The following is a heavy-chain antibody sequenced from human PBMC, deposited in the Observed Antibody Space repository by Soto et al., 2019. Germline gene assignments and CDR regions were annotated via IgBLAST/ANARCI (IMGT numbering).Heavy chain of an antibody. Sequence: QVQLQESGPGLVKPSQTLSLTCPVSGGSISSGGYYWSWIRQHPGQGLEWIGYIYYSGRTYYNPSLKSRVTISVDTDKYQFSLTVSSVTAAITAVYSCARAGITIFGVVAPLDYWGQGTLVTVS. CDR2: IYYSGRT. D-gene: IGHD3-3*01. CDR1: GGSISSGGYY. V-gene: IGHV4-31*03. J-gene: IGHJ4*02. CDR3: ARAGITIFGVVAPLDY.